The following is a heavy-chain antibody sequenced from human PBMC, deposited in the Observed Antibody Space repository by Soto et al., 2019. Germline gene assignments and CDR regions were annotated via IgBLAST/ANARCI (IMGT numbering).Heavy chain of an antibody. CDR1: GYSFIDYG. V-gene: IGHV1-18*04. CDR3: ARQNYYSGMDV. Sequence: ASVKVSCKASGYSFIDYGISWVRQAPGQGLEWVGWINTYSSSTNYAQNFQGRVTMTADTSTSTVYMELRSLRSDDTASYYCARQNYYSGMDVWGQGTTVTVSS. J-gene: IGHJ6*02. CDR2: INTYSSST.